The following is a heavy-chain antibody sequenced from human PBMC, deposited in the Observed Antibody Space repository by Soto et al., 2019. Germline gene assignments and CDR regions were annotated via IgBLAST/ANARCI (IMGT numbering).Heavy chain of an antibody. CDR1: GYTFTSYW. CDR2: IYPADSDT. CDR3: ASHLISTSGPLDY. V-gene: IGHV5-51*01. D-gene: IGHD2-8*01. J-gene: IGHJ4*02. Sequence: GESLAISCKASGYTFTSYWIAWVRQMPGKGLEWMGVIYPADSDTRYSPSFQGQVTISADKSIGAAYLQWSGLKASDTAMYYCASHLISTSGPLDYWGQGTLVTVSS.